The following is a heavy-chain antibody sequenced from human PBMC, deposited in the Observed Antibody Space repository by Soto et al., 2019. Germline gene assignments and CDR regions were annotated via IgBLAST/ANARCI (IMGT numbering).Heavy chain of an antibody. CDR3: ARSNWPNYYDSSGYYLRRGGFDY. CDR1: GGTFSSYA. V-gene: IGHV1-69*13. Sequence: SVKVSCKASGGTFSSYAISWVRQAPGQGLEWMGGIIPIFGTANYAQKFQGRVTITADESTSTAYMELSNLRSEDTAVYYCARSNWPNYYDSSGYYLRRGGFDYWGQGTLVTVSS. J-gene: IGHJ4*02. D-gene: IGHD3-22*01. CDR2: IIPIFGTA.